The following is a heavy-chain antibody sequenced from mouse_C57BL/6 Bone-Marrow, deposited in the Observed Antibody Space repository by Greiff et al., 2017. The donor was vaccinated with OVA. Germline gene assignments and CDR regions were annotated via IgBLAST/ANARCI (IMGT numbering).Heavy chain of an antibody. CDR1: GYTFTDYY. Sequence: EVQLQQSGPVLVKPGASVKMSCKASGYTFTDYYMNWVKQSHGKSLEWIGVINPYNGGTSYNQKFKGKATLTVDKSSSTAYMELNSLTSEDSAVYYCARAGYSYFDVWGTGTTVTVSS. CDR2: INPYNGGT. CDR3: ARAGYSYFDV. J-gene: IGHJ1*03. V-gene: IGHV1-19*01.